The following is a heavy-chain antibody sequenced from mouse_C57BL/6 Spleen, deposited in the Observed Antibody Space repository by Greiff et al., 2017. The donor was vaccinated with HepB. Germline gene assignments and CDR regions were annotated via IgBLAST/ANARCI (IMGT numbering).Heavy chain of an antibody. CDR2: IDPSDSYT. Sequence: QVQLQQSGAELVKPGASVKLSCKASGYTFTSYWMQWVKQRPGQGLEWIGEIDPSDSYTNYNQKFKGKATLTVDTSSSTAYMQLSSLTSEDSAVYYCARGGNSNYVAYWGQGTLVTVSA. V-gene: IGHV1-50*01. J-gene: IGHJ3*01. D-gene: IGHD2-5*01. CDR3: ARGGNSNYVAY. CDR1: GYTFTSYW.